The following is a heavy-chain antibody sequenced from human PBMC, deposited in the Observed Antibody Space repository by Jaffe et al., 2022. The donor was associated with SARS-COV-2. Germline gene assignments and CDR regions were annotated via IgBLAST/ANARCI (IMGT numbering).Heavy chain of an antibody. CDR1: GFTFSSYS. V-gene: IGHV3-21*01. J-gene: IGHJ4*02. Sequence: EVQLVESGGGLVKPGGSLRLSCAASGFTFSSYSMNWVRQAPGKGLEWVSSISSSSSYIYYADSVKGRFTISRDNAKNSLYLQMNSLRAEDTAVYYCARDTYSGLRYRAPEESGPEDYWGQGTLVTVSS. D-gene: IGHD5-12*01. CDR2: ISSSSSYI. CDR3: ARDTYSGLRYRAPEESGPEDY.